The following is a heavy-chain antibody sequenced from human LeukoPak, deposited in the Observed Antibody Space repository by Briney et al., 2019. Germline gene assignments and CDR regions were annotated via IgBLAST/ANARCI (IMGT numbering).Heavy chain of an antibody. Sequence: GGSLRLSCAASGFTFSSYWMHWVRQAPGKGLVWVSRIKSDGSSTSYADSVKGRFTISRDNAKNSLYLQMNSLRAEDTAVYYCAREAADAFDIWGQGTMVTVSS. J-gene: IGHJ3*02. CDR2: IKSDGSST. V-gene: IGHV3-74*01. CDR3: AREAADAFDI. CDR1: GFTFSSYW.